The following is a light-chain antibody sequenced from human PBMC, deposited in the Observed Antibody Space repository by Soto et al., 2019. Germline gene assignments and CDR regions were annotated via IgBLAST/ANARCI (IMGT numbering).Light chain of an antibody. V-gene: IGKV1-5*03. J-gene: IGKJ1*01. CDR2: KAS. CDR3: QHYNSYSEA. CDR1: QSISTW. Sequence: DIQMTQSPSTLPASVGDSVTITCRADQSISTWLAWYQQKPGKAPNLLIYKASRLETGVPSRFSGSGSGTEFTLTISSLQPDDFATYYCQHYNSYSEAFGQGTKVDIK.